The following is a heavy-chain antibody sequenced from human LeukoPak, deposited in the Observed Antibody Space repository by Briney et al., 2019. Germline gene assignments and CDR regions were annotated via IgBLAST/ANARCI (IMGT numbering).Heavy chain of an antibody. V-gene: IGHV6-1*01. Sequence: SQTLSLTCAISGDSVSSNSAAWNWIRQSPSRGLEWLGRTYYRSKWYNDYAVSVKSRITINPDTSKNQFSLQLNSVTPEDTAVYYCARVGLISLANTPLGAFDIWGQGTMVSVSS. J-gene: IGHJ3*02. CDR2: TYYRSKWYN. CDR3: ARVGLISLANTPLGAFDI. CDR1: GDSVSSNSAA. D-gene: IGHD3/OR15-3a*01.